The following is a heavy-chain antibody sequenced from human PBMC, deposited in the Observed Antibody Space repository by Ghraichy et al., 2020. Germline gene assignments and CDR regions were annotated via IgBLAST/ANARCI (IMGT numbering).Heavy chain of an antibody. CDR3: ARAQDIVVVVAAPFDY. V-gene: IGHV3-21*01. CDR2: ISSSSSYI. D-gene: IGHD2-15*01. Sequence: GGSLRLSCAASGFTFSSYSMNWVRQAPGKGLEWVSSISSSSSYIYYADSVKGRFTISRDNAKNSLYLQMNSLRAEDTAVYYCARAQDIVVVVAAPFDYWGQGTLVTVSS. J-gene: IGHJ4*02. CDR1: GFTFSSYS.